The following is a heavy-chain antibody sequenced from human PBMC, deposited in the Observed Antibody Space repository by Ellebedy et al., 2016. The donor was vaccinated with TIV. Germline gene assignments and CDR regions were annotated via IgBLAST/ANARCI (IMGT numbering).Heavy chain of an antibody. CDR3: AKRKWSRDAFDI. CDR1: GFTFSSYA. Sequence: GESLKISXAASGFTFSSYAMSCVRQAPGKGLEWVSAISGSGGSTYYADSVKGWFTISRDNSKNTLYLQMNSLRAEDTAVYYCAKRKWSRDAFDIWGQGTMVTVSS. V-gene: IGHV3-23*01. D-gene: IGHD2-15*01. J-gene: IGHJ3*02. CDR2: ISGSGGST.